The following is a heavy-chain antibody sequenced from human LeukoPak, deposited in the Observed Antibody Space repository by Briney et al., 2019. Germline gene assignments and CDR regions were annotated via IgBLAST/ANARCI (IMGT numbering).Heavy chain of an antibody. D-gene: IGHD5/OR15-5a*01. V-gene: IGHV3-23*01. CDR1: GFTFSTYN. J-gene: IGHJ4*02. Sequence: PGGSLRLSCAASGFTFSTYNMNWVRQAPGKGLEWVSGIGASGGSAYYADSVKGRFTISRDNSKNTLYLQMNSLRAEDTAQYYCSKSFGVQSIAVSNYWGQGTLVTVSS. CDR3: SKSFGVQSIAVSNY. CDR2: IGASGGSA.